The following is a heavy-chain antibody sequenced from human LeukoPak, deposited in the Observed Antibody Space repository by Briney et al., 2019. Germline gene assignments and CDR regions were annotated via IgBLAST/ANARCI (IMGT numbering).Heavy chain of an antibody. J-gene: IGHJ4*02. CDR2: ISGSDTNT. CDR3: AKHLWRDLLWFGEGYYFGY. CDR1: GFTFSDYA. Sequence: SGGSLRLSCAASGFTFSDYAMSWVRQAPGKGLEWVSVISGSDTNTYYADSVKGRFTISRDNSKNTLYLHMNSLRAEDTALYYCAKHLWRDLLWFGEGYYFGYWGQGTLVTVSS. D-gene: IGHD3-10*01. V-gene: IGHV3-23*01.